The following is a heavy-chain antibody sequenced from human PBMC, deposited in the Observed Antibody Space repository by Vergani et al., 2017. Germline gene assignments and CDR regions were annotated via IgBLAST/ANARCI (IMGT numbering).Heavy chain of an antibody. V-gene: IGHV3-23*01. Sequence: EVQLLESGGGLVQPGGSLRLSCAASGFMFSSYAMSWVRQAPGKGLEWVSGISGRGGGAYYADSAKGRFTISRDTSQNTLHLQLNSLRAEDTAVYYCARGSGKYYYDSSGYYLGYWGQGTLVTVSS. CDR1: GFMFSSYA. J-gene: IGHJ4*02. CDR2: ISGRGGGA. D-gene: IGHD3-22*01. CDR3: ARGSGKYYYDSSGYYLGY.